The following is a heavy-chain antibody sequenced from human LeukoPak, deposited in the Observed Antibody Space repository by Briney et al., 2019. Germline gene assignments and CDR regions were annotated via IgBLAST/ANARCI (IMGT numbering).Heavy chain of an antibody. CDR1: GFTFSSYA. CDR2: ISGSGGST. J-gene: IGHJ5*02. D-gene: IGHD3-3*01. Sequence: GGSLRLSCAASGFTFSSYAMSWVRQAPGNGLEWVSAISGSGGSTYYADSVKGRFTISRDNSKNTLYLQMNSLRAEDTAVYYCANTVGLTVDYDFWSGYYWGNWFDPWGQGTLVTVSS. V-gene: IGHV3-23*01. CDR3: ANTVGLTVDYDFWSGYYWGNWFDP.